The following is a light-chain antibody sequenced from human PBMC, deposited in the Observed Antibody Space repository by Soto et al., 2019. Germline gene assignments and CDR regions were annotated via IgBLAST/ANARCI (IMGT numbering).Light chain of an antibody. J-gene: IGLJ1*01. CDR2: ANT. CDR1: SSNIGAGYD. V-gene: IGLV1-40*01. CDR3: QSYDSSLSAYV. Sequence: QSVLTQAPSVSGAPGQRVTFSCTGGSSNIGAGYDVHWYQQFPGTAPKLLIYANTNRPSGVPDRFSGSKSGTSASLAITGLQAEDEADYYCQSYDSSLSAYVFGTGTKGTVL.